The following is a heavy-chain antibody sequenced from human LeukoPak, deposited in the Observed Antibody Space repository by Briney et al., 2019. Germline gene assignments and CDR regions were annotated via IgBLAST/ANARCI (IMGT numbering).Heavy chain of an antibody. Sequence: GGFLRLSCAASGFTFTHYAMSWVRQAPGKGLEWVSSISSSGGSTYYADSVKGRFTISRDDSKNTLYVQMNSLRAEDTAVYYCAKVRTGHYFDYWGQGTLVTVSS. D-gene: IGHD3/OR15-3a*01. J-gene: IGHJ4*02. CDR2: ISSSGGST. CDR1: GFTFTHYA. V-gene: IGHV3-23*01. CDR3: AKVRTGHYFDY.